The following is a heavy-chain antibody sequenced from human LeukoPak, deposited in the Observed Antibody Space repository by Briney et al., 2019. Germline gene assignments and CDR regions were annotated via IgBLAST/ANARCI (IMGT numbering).Heavy chain of an antibody. CDR1: GYTFTSYG. Sequence: GASVKVSCKASGYTFTSYGISWVRQAPGQGLEWMGWISAYNGNTNYAQKLQGRVTMTTDTSTSTAYMELRSLRSDDTAVYYCARDGDVLRFLEWLISPVWFDPWGQGTLVTVSS. CDR3: ARDGDVLRFLEWLISPVWFDP. J-gene: IGHJ5*02. V-gene: IGHV1-18*01. D-gene: IGHD3-3*01. CDR2: ISAYNGNT.